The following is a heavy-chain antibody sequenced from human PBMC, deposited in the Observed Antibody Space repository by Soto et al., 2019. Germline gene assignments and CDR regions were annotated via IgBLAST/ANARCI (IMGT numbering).Heavy chain of an antibody. CDR1: GFTFSSYS. CDR2: ISGSGGST. D-gene: IGHD3-22*01. Sequence: PGGSLRLSCAASGFTFSSYSMSWVRQAPGKGLEWVSAISGSGGSTYYADSVKGRFTISRDNTKNTLYLQMNSLRAEDTAVYYCAKDRGVLYYYDSSGSNPFDYWGQGTLVTVSS. CDR3: AKDRGVLYYYDSSGSNPFDY. V-gene: IGHV3-23*01. J-gene: IGHJ4*02.